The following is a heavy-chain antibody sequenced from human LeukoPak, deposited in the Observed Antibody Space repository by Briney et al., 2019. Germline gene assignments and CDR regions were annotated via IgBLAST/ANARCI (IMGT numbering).Heavy chain of an antibody. J-gene: IGHJ4*02. V-gene: IGHV1-69*05. CDR2: IIPIFGTA. CDR1: GGTFSSYA. D-gene: IGHD3-10*01. Sequence: SVKVSCKASGGTFSSYAISWVRQAPGQGLEWMGGIIPIFGTANYAQKFQGRVTITTDESTSTAYMELSSLRSEDTAVYYCASETVTMVRGALGYWGQGTLVTVSS. CDR3: ASETVTMVRGALGY.